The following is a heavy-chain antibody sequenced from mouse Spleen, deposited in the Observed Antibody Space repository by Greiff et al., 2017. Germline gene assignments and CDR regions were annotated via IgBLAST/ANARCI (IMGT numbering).Heavy chain of an antibody. CDR3: AIPVYYDYDGGFFDY. Sequence: QVQLQQSGAELVRPGTSVKVSCKASGYAFTNYLIEWVKQRPGQGLEWIGVINPGSGGTNYNEKFKGKATLTADKSSSTAYMQLSSLTSEDSAVYFCAIPVYYDYDGGFFDYWGQGTTLTVSS. J-gene: IGHJ2*01. CDR1: GYAFTNYL. D-gene: IGHD2-4*01. CDR2: INPGSGGT. V-gene: IGHV1-54*01.